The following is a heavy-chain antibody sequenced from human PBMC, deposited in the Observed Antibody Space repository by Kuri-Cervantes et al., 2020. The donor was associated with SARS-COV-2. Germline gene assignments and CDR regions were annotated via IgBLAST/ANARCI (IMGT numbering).Heavy chain of an antibody. D-gene: IGHD6-19*01. CDR3: ARDFSSWGEDPDAFDI. Sequence: LSLTCAASGFTFSSYAMHWVRQAPGKGLEWVAVISYDGSNKYYADSVKGRFTISRDNSKNTLYLQMNSLRAEDTAVYYCARDFSSWGEDPDAFDIWGQGTMVTVSS. CDR2: ISYDGSNK. CDR1: GFTFSSYA. V-gene: IGHV3-30*04. J-gene: IGHJ3*02.